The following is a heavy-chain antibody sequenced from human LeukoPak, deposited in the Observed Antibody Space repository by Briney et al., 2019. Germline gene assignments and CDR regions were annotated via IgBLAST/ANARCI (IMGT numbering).Heavy chain of an antibody. CDR2: ISNRGATI. CDR1: GFTFSDFY. CDR3: ARSADRSGYFREITLYYFDY. Sequence: GGSLRLSCAASGFTFSDFYMTWIRQAPGKGLEWVSYISNRGATIHYADSVRGRFTISRDNAKKSLYLQMNGLRAEDTAVYYCARSADRSGYFREITLYYFDYWGQGTLVTVSS. D-gene: IGHD3-22*01. J-gene: IGHJ4*02. V-gene: IGHV3-11*01.